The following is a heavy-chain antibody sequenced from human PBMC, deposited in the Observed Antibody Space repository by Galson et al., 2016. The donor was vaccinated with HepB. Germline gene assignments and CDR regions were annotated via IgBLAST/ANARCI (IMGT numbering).Heavy chain of an antibody. CDR2: ISAYSANK. Sequence: SVKVSCKASGYSFTSYGISWVRQAPGQGLEWMGWISAYSANKNYAQKVQGRVTMTTDTSTSTACMELRSLRSDDTAAYFCARDPGGRGRGYYYGMDVWGQGTTVTVSS. D-gene: IGHD3-10*01. CDR3: ARDPGGRGRGYYYGMDV. CDR1: GYSFTSYG. J-gene: IGHJ6*02. V-gene: IGHV1-18*01.